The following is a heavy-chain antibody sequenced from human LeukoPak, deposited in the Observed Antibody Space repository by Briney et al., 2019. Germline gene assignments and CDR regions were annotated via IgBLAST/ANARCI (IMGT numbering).Heavy chain of an antibody. CDR3: ARGETLLHY. CDR1: GYTFIAYY. CDR2: INPDSGVT. V-gene: IGHV1-2*02. J-gene: IGHJ4*02. Sequence: ASVKVSSPPSGYTFIAYYMNWVRQAPGQGLERMGWINPDSGVTKYAQRFQGRVTMTRDTSISTVYMELSGLTPDDTAVFYCARGETLLHYWGQGTLVTVSS. D-gene: IGHD2/OR15-2a*01.